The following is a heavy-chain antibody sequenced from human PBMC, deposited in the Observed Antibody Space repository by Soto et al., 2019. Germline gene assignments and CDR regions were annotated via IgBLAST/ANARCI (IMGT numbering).Heavy chain of an antibody. Sequence: PSETLSLTCTVSGGSISSGDYYWSWIRQPPGKGLEWIGYIFDSGSTYHNPSLKGRVTISVDTSKNQISLKLSSVTAADTAVYYCARVRYGMDVWGQGTTVTVSS. CDR1: GGSISSGDYY. J-gene: IGHJ6*02. CDR2: IFDSGST. CDR3: ARVRYGMDV. V-gene: IGHV4-30-4*01.